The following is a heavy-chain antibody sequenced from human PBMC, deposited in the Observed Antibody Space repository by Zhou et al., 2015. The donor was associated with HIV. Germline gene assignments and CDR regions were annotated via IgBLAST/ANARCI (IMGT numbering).Heavy chain of an antibody. V-gene: IGHV1-8*01. J-gene: IGHJ6*02. CDR1: GYTFTSYD. D-gene: IGHD3-22*01. CDR3: ARPYDSSGYYYPLYYGMDV. Sequence: QVQLVQSGAEVKKPGASVKVSCKASGYTFTSYDINWVRQATGQGLEWMGWMNPNSGNTGYAQKFQGRVTMTRNTSISTAYMELSSLRSEDTAVYYCARPYDSSGYYYPLYYGMDVWGQGTTVTVSS. CDR2: MNPNSGNT.